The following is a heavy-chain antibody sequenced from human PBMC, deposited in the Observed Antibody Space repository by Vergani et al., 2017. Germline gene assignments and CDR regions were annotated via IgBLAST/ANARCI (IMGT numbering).Heavy chain of an antibody. CDR2: INPSGGST. J-gene: IGHJ4*02. Sequence: QVQLVQSGAEVKKPGASVKVSCKASGYALTTYYMHWVRQAPGQGLEWMGIINPSGGSTSYAQNFQGRVSMTRDTSTSTVYMELSSLRFEDTAVYYCARDLGGSRDYWGQGTLVTVSS. CDR1: GYALTTYY. D-gene: IGHD2-15*01. CDR3: ARDLGGSRDY. V-gene: IGHV1-46*01.